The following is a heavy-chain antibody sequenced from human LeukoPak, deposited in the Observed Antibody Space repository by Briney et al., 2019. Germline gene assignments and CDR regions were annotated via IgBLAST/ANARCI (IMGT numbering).Heavy chain of an antibody. CDR3: ARRHHYSYFMDV. J-gene: IGHJ6*03. CDR1: AGSISSYY. Sequence: SENLSLTCTVSAGSISSYYWTWIRQPPGKGLEWIGYIFPSGSAYYNPSLKTRVTISVDTSKNQFSLKLTSVTAANTAVYYCARRHHYSYFMDVWGKGTTVTVSS. CDR2: IFPSGSA. V-gene: IGHV4-4*09.